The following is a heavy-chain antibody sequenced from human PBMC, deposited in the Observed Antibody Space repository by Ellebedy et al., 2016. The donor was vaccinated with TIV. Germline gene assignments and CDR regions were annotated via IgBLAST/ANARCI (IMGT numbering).Heavy chain of an antibody. CDR1: GFTFSDYY. CDR3: AKMYGHPVERYYFDY. J-gene: IGHJ4*02. D-gene: IGHD2-8*01. CDR2: LWGNGGGA. V-gene: IGHV3-23*01. Sequence: GESLKISCAASGFTFSDYYMSWIRQAPGKGLEWVSFLWGNGGGAHADSVKGRFTMSRENSKNTLSLQMNSLKVEDTAVYYCAKMYGHPVERYYFDYWGQGTLVTVSS.